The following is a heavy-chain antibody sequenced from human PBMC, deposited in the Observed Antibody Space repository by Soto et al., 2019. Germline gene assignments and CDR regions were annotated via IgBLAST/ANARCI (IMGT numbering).Heavy chain of an antibody. D-gene: IGHD2-2*01. V-gene: IGHV1-69*08. J-gene: IGHJ6*02. CDR2: IIPIFGIA. CDR1: GGTFSRYS. Sequence: QVQLVQSGAEVKKPGSSVKVSCKASGGTFSRYSITWVRQAPGHGLEWIGRIIPIFGIASYAQKFKGRVTITADESTSTAYMELSSLRSDDTAVYYCAREDRDRETGLVPAAIDGMDVWGPGTTVTVSS. CDR3: AREDRDRETGLVPAAIDGMDV.